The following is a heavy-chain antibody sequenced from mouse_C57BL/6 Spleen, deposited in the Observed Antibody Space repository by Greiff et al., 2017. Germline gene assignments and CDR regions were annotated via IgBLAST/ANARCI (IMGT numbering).Heavy chain of an antibody. V-gene: IGHV1-15*01. J-gene: IGHJ3*01. CDR3: TPSSTMVTEFAY. D-gene: IGHD2-2*01. CDR1: GYTFTDYE. CDR2: IDPETGGT. Sequence: VQLQQSGAELVRPGASVTLSCKASGYTFTDYEMHWVKQTPVHGLEWIGAIDPETGGTAYNQKFKGKAILTADKSSSTAYMELRSLTSEDSAVYYCTPSSTMVTEFAYWGQGTLVTVSA.